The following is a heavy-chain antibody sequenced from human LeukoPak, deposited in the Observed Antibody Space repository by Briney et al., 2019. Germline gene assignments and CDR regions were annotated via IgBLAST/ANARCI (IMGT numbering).Heavy chain of an antibody. CDR2: INAGNGNT. CDR3: ARAAFWSGSDY. J-gene: IGHJ4*02. CDR1: GYTFTSYA. Sequence: ASVKVSCKASGYTFTSYAMHWVRQAPGQRLEWMGWINAGNGNTKYSQKFQGRVTITRNTSISTAYMELSSLRSEDTAVYYCARAAFWSGSDYWGQGTLVTVSS. D-gene: IGHD3-3*01. V-gene: IGHV1-3*01.